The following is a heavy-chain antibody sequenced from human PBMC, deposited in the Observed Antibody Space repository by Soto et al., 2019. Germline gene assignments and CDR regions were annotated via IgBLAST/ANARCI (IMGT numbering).Heavy chain of an antibody. J-gene: IGHJ3*01. Sequence: QVQLVESGGGVVQPGRSLRLSCAASGFTFSYYDMHWVRQAPGTGLEWVAEVSNDGDNKLYADSVKGRFTISRDNSNNMLFLQMSSLRAEDTAVYFCAKRVWSSSWYMAFELWGQGTMVTVSS. CDR3: AKRVWSSSWYMAFEL. CDR1: GFTFSYYD. D-gene: IGHD6-13*01. CDR2: VSNDGDNK. V-gene: IGHV3-30*18.